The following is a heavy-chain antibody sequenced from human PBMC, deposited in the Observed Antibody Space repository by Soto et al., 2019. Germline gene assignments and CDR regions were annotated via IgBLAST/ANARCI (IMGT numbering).Heavy chain of an antibody. Sequence: SETLSLTCTVSGGSINTFYWSWVRQPAGKGLEWIGRIFSSGSTSFNPSLESRVAMSVDTSKNHFSLNLSSVTAADTAVYYCAGDIVVVPAAINLAAPNTPNYYYYGMDVWGQGTTVTVSS. CDR1: GGSINTFY. V-gene: IGHV4-4*07. CDR3: AGDIVVVPAAINLAAPNTPNYYYYGMDV. CDR2: IFSSGST. J-gene: IGHJ6*02. D-gene: IGHD2-2*01.